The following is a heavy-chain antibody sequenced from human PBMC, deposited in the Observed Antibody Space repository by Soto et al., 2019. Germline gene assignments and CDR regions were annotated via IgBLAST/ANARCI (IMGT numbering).Heavy chain of an antibody. V-gene: IGHV4-39*01. J-gene: IGHJ6*02. CDR3: ARHASGYDPYYYGMDV. Sequence: QLQLQESGPGLVKPSETLSLTCTVSGGSISSSSYYWGWIRQPPGKGLEWIGSIYYSGSTYYNPSLNSRVPISVDTSKNQFSLKLSSVTAADTAVYYCARHASGYDPYYYGMDVWGQGTTVTVSS. CDR1: GGSISSSSYY. CDR2: IYYSGST. D-gene: IGHD5-12*01.